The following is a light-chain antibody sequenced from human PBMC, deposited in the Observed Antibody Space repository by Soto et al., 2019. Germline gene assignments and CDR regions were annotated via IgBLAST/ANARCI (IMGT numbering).Light chain of an antibody. CDR1: QGISNY. J-gene: IGKJ1*01. CDR2: AAS. CDR3: QKYNSAPWT. V-gene: IGKV1-27*01. Sequence: DIQMTQSPSSLSASVGDRVTITCRASQGISNYLAWYQQKRGKVPKLLVYAASTLQSGVPSRFSGSGSGTDFTLTISSLPPEDVATYYWQKYNSAPWTFGQGTKVEIK.